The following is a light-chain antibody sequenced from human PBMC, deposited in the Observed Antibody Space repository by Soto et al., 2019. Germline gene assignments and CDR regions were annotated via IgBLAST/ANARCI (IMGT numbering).Light chain of an antibody. CDR3: QQTYSVPPT. V-gene: IGKV1-39*01. Sequence: DIHVTQSPSSLSASVGDRVTLTCRTSQHVATYLNWYQQKSGRAPTLLIYSSSGLQPGVSPRFSGSGSGTDFTLTISRLQSEDFATYFCQQTYSVPPTFGQGTTVDFK. CDR1: QHVATY. J-gene: IGKJ1*01. CDR2: SSS.